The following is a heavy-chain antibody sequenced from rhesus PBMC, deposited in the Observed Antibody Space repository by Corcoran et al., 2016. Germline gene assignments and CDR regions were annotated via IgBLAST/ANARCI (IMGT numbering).Heavy chain of an antibody. D-gene: IGHD2-2*01. Sequence: QVQLQESGPAVVKPSETLSLTCAVSGGSISSSNWWSWIRQSPGKGLEWIGGIYGSGGSTEYNPSLKSRVTMSKDTSKNQVSLKLSSVTAAETAVYYCARDHCTSTTCYAFYFDYWGQGVLVTVSS. J-gene: IGHJ4*01. CDR2: IYGSGGST. V-gene: IGHV4-93*01. CDR1: GGSISSSNW. CDR3: ARDHCTSTTCYAFYFDY.